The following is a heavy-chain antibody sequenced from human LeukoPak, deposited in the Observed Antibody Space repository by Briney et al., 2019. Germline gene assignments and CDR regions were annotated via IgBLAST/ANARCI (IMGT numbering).Heavy chain of an antibody. Sequence: AGGSLRLSCAASGFTFDDYAMHWVRQAPGKGLEWVSGISWNSGSIGYADSVKGRFTISRDNAKNSLYLQMNSLRAEDTALYYCAKDGGGYDILTGYYFDYWGQGTLATVSS. CDR1: GFTFDDYA. V-gene: IGHV3-9*01. CDR3: AKDGGGYDILTGYYFDY. CDR2: ISWNSGSI. D-gene: IGHD3-9*01. J-gene: IGHJ4*02.